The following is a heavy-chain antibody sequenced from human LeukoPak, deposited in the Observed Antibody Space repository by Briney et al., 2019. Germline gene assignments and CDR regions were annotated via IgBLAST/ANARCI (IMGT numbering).Heavy chain of an antibody. CDR1: GFTFSSYG. Sequence: GGSLRLSCAASGFTFSSYGMHWVRQAPGKGLGWVAVISYDGSNKYYADSVKGRFTISRDNSKNTLYLQMHSLRAEDTAVYYCAKDTHYYGSGSYSIDYWGQGTLVTVSS. CDR2: ISYDGSNK. D-gene: IGHD3-10*01. CDR3: AKDTHYYGSGSYSIDY. V-gene: IGHV3-30*18. J-gene: IGHJ4*02.